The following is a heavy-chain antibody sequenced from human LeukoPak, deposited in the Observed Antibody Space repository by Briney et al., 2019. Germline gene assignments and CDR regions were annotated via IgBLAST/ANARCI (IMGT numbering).Heavy chain of an antibody. D-gene: IGHD1-26*01. CDR1: GFTFSNYA. J-gene: IGHJ4*02. V-gene: IGHV3-23*01. Sequence: GGSLRLSCAASGFTFSNYAMSWVRQAPGRGREWVSGISGSGGSTYYADSVKGRFTISRDNSKNTLYLQMNSLRAEDTAVYYCAKALFLSGNYFALDYWGQGTLVTVSS. CDR2: ISGSGGST. CDR3: AKALFLSGNYFALDY.